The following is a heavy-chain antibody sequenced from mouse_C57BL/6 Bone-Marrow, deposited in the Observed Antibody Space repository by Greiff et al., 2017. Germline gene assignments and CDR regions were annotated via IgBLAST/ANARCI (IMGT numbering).Heavy chain of an antibody. CDR3: ARHGVYWYFDY. CDR2: ISSGGSYT. CDR1: GFTFSSYG. V-gene: IGHV5-6*02. D-gene: IGHD2-1*01. J-gene: IGHJ2*01. Sequence: EVMLVESGGDLVKPGGSLKLSCAASGFTFSSYGMSWVRQTPDKRLEWVATISSGGSYTYYPDSVKGRFTISRDNAKNTLYLQMSSLKSEDTAMYYCARHGVYWYFDYWGQGTTLTVSS.